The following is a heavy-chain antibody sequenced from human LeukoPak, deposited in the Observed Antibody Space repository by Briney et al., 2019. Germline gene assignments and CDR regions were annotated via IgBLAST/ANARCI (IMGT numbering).Heavy chain of an antibody. CDR1: GFTFSSYS. CDR3: ARDAKWELPSGGFDY. V-gene: IGHV3-21*01. J-gene: IGHJ4*02. Sequence: GGSLRLSCAASGFTFSSYSMNWVRQAPGKGLEWVSSISSSSSYIYYADSVKGRFTISRDNAKNSLYLQMNSLRAEDTAVYYCARDAKWELPSGGFDYWGQGTLVTVSS. D-gene: IGHD1-26*01. CDR2: ISSSSSYI.